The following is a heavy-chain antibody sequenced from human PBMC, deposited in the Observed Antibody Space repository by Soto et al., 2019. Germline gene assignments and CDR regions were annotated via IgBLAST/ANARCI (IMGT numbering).Heavy chain of an antibody. J-gene: IGHJ4*02. CDR2: IYYSGST. Sequence: SETLSLTCTISGGSISSSSYYWGWIRQPPGKGLEWIGSIYYSGSTYYNPSLKSRVTISVDTSKNQFSLKLSSVTAADTAVYYCARSKRLSSIDYWGQGTLVTVSS. V-gene: IGHV4-39*01. D-gene: IGHD6-25*01. CDR3: ARSKRLSSIDY. CDR1: GGSISSSSYY.